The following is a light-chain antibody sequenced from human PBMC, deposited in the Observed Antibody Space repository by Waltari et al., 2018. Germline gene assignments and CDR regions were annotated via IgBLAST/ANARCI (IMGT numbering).Light chain of an antibody. CDR2: GAS. J-gene: IGKJ4*01. V-gene: IGKV3-15*01. CDR3: QQYNDWPPLT. Sequence: EVVMTQSPATLSVSPGESATLSCRASQSVSRFLAWYQQKPGQAPRLLIYGASTRATGSPGRFSGSGSGTEFTLTISILQSEDFAVYFCQQYNDWPPLTFGGGTKLEIK. CDR1: QSVSRF.